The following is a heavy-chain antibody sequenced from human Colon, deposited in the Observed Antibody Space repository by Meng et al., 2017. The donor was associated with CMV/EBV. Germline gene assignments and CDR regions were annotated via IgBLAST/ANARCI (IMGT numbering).Heavy chain of an antibody. CDR1: GGSISSSSYY. J-gene: IGHJ4*02. CDR3: ARHPHKKVDFWSGYYTFDY. D-gene: IGHD3-3*01. Sequence: GSLRLSCTASGGSISSSSYYWGWIRQPPGKGLEWIGSIYYSGSTYYNPSLKSRVTISVDTSKNQFSLKLSSVTAADTAVYYCARHPHKKVDFWSGYYTFDYWGQGTLVTVSS. V-gene: IGHV4-39*01. CDR2: IYYSGST.